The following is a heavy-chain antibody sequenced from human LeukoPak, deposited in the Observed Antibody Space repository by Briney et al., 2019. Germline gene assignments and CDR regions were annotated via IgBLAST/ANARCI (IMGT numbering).Heavy chain of an antibody. CDR1: GGSFSGYY. J-gene: IGHJ2*01. D-gene: IGHD4-17*01. CDR2: INHSGST. Sequence: SETLSLTCAVYGGSFSGYYWSWIRQPPGKGLEWIGEINHSGSTNYNPSLKSRVTISVDTSKNQFSLKLSSVTAADTAVYYCARKRTVPRYFDLWGRGTLVTVSS. V-gene: IGHV4-34*01. CDR3: ARKRTVPRYFDL.